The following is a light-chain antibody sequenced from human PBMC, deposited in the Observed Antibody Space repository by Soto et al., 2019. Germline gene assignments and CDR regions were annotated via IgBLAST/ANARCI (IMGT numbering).Light chain of an antibody. CDR1: QSVFSSSAKRDY. V-gene: IGKV4-1*01. J-gene: IGKJ2*01. CDR3: QQYLSAPLT. CDR2: DTS. Sequence: DIVMTQSPDSLAVSLGERATINCKSSQSVFSSSAKRDYLAWFQQKAGQAPKTLIYDTSTREPGVPGRFSGSVSGTEVTLTITNLQAEDVATYYCQQYLSAPLTFGQGTKVEIK.